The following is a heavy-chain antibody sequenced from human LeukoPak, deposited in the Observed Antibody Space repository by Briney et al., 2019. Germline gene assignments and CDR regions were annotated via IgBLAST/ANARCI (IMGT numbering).Heavy chain of an antibody. V-gene: IGHV3-33*01. CDR3: ARDWIYCSDGSCYGAFDF. D-gene: IGHD2-15*01. J-gene: IGHJ3*01. CDR1: GFIFSTYG. Sequence: PGGSLRLSCAASGFIFSTYGMHWVRQAPGKGREWVADIWYDGSNKYYADSVKGRFTISKDNSKNTLYLQMNSLRAEDTAVYYCARDWIYCSDGSCYGAFDFWGQGTMVTVSS. CDR2: IWYDGSNK.